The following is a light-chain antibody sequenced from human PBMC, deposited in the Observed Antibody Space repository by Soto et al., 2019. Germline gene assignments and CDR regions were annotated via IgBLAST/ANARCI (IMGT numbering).Light chain of an antibody. CDR2: DVS. J-gene: IGLJ1*01. Sequence: QSALTQPASVSGSPGQSIAISCTGTSSDVGGYSYVSWYQQQPGKAPKLVISDVSNRPSGVSDRFSGSKSGNTASLTISGLQTEDEADYYCASYTTSSTYDFGTGTKVTV. CDR3: ASYTTSSTYD. V-gene: IGLV2-14*01. CDR1: SSDVGGYSY.